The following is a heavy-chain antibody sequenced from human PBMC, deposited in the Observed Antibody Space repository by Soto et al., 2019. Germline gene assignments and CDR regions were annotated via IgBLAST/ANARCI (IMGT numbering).Heavy chain of an antibody. CDR2: ISSSGSTI. CDR3: ASLLLVDGYNAPPS. CDR1: GFTFSSYE. Sequence: PGGSLRLSCAASGFTFSSYEMNWVRQAPGKGLEWVSYISSSGSTIYYADSVKGRFTISRDNAKNSLYLQMNSLRAEDTAVYYCASLLLVDGYNAPPSWGQGTLVTVPQ. D-gene: IGHD5-12*01. V-gene: IGHV3-48*03. J-gene: IGHJ5*02.